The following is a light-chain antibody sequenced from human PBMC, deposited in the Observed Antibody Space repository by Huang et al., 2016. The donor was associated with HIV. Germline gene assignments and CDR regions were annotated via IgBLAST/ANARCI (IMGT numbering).Light chain of an antibody. J-gene: IGKJ4*01. CDR1: QDISKY. V-gene: IGKV1-33*01. CDR3: QQYEDFPLT. CDR2: DAS. Sequence: DIQMTQSPSSLSASVGDRVTITCQASQDISKYLNWYQQKPGKAPKLLMYDASNLEAGIPSRFSGNTSGTHFTVTISSLRPEDIATYYCQQYEDFPLTFGGGTKVEIK.